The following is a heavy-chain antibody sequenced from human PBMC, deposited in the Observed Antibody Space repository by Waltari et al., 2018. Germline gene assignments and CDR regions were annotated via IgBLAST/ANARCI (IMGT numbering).Heavy chain of an antibody. CDR2: MNPNRGKT. D-gene: IGHD3-3*01. J-gene: IGHJ4*02. CDR3: ARGARRSDFWSGPRTPHDY. V-gene: IGHV1-8*03. CDR1: GYTFTSYD. Sequence: QVQLVQSGAEVKKPGASVKVSCKASGYTFTSYDINWVRQATGQGLEWMGWMNPNRGKTGYATKFHGRVTIIMNTSISTASMELSSLRSEDTAVYYCARGARRSDFWSGPRTPHDYWGQGTLVTVSS.